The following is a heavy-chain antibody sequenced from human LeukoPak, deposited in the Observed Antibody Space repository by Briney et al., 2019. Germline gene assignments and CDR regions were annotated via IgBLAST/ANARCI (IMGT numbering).Heavy chain of an antibody. V-gene: IGHV3-48*04. CDR2: ISSSSSTI. CDR3: ARDFMLNWGCFDY. J-gene: IGHJ4*02. CDR1: GFTFSSYS. Sequence: GGSLRLSCAASGFTFSSYSMNWVRQAPGKGLEWVSSISSSSSTIYYADSVKGRITISRDNAKNSLYLQMNSLRAEDTAVYYCARDFMLNWGCFDYWGQGTLVTVSS. D-gene: IGHD7-27*01.